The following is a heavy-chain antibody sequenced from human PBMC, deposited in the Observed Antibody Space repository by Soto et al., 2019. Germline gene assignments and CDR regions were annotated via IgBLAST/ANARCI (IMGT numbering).Heavy chain of an antibody. V-gene: IGHV2-5*01. CDR1: GFSPTTSGVA. Sequence: QITLTESGPTLVTPTQTLTLTCSFSGFSPTTSGVAVGWFRQPPGKAPEWLALFYWNDDKRYSPYLRSRLTVTGDSSKNQVVLTLANVDPVDSGTYYCAHRPTSTDDFYFDYWGQGTLVTVSS. D-gene: IGHD2-21*02. CDR2: FYWNDDK. CDR3: AHRPTSTDDFYFDY. J-gene: IGHJ4*02.